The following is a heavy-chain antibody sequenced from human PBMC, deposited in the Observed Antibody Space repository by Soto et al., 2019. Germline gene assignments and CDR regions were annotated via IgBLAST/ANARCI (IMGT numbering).Heavy chain of an antibody. J-gene: IGHJ5*02. V-gene: IGHV3-30-3*01. CDR3: ARDLRRENWFDP. Sequence: QVQLVESGGGVVQPGRSLRLSCAASGFTFSSYAMHWVRQAPGKGLEWVAVISYDGSNKYYADSVKGRFTISRDNSKNTLYRQMNSLRAEDTAVYYCARDLRRENWFDPWGQGTLVTVSS. CDR2: ISYDGSNK. D-gene: IGHD4-17*01. CDR1: GFTFSSYA.